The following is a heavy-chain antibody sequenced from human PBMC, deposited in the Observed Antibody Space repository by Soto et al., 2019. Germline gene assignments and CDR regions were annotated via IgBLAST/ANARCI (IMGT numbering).Heavy chain of an antibody. Sequence: QVQLQESGPGLVKPSQTLSLTCTVSGGSISSGDYYWSWIRQPPGKGLEWLGYIYYSGSTYYNPPLKGPATISVDTSKTQFSLNLSSATAADTAVYHCARGPRLLVRGVVGRFDPWGQGSLVTVSS. CDR2: IYYSGST. J-gene: IGHJ5*02. D-gene: IGHD3-10*01. CDR3: ARGPRLLVRGVVGRFDP. CDR1: GGSISSGDYY. V-gene: IGHV4-30-4*01.